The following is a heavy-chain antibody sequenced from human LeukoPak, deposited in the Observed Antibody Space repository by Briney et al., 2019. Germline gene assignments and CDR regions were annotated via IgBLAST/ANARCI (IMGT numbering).Heavy chain of an antibody. CDR3: ARGLRYCSGGSCSHYYYYYGMDV. D-gene: IGHD2-15*01. V-gene: IGHV4-34*01. CDR1: GGSFSGYY. J-gene: IGHJ6*02. CDR2: INHSGST. Sequence: PSETLSLTCAVYGGSFSGYYWSWIRQPPGKGLEWTGEINHSGSTNYNPSLKSRVTISVDTSKNQFSLKLSSVTAADTAVYYCARGLRYCSGGSCSHYYYYYGMDVWGQGTTVTVSS.